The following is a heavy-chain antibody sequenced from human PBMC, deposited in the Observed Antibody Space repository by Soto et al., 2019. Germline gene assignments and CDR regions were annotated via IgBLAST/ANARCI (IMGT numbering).Heavy chain of an antibody. V-gene: IGHV3-7*05. CDR1: GFTFSSYW. CDR2: INQDGSEK. Sequence: EVQLVESGGGLVQPGGSLRLSCAASGFTFSSYWMSWVRQATGKGLEWVANINQDGSEKFYVDSEKGRFTISRDNAKTSLYLQMNTLRVEDTAVYYCARDGSSSWYSYYYNGMDVWGQGTTVTVSS. D-gene: IGHD6-13*01. CDR3: ARDGSSSWYSYYYNGMDV. J-gene: IGHJ6*02.